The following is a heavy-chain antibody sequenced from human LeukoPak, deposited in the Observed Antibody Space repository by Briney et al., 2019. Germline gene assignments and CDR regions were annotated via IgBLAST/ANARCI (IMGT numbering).Heavy chain of an antibody. V-gene: IGHV3-30-3*01. D-gene: IGHD3-10*01. CDR3: ARAFAPGIRKALWFGDSL. CDR1: GFTFSSYA. Sequence: GRSLRLSCAASGFTFSSYAMHWVRQAPGKGLEWVAVISYDGSNKYYADSVKGRFTISKDTSNNTLSLQMNSLGGDDTGVYYCARAFAPGIRKALWFGDSLRGQGTLVTVSS. CDR2: ISYDGSNK. J-gene: IGHJ4*02.